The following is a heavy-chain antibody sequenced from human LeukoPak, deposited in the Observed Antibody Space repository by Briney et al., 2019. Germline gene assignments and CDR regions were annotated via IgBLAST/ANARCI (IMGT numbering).Heavy chain of an antibody. CDR3: ARDRLMNYYGSGSYYPAGGFDP. V-gene: IGHV4-4*07. CDR2: IYTSGST. Sequence: SETLSLTCAVYGGSISSYYWSWIRQPAGKGLEWIGRIYTSGSTNYNPSLKSRVTMSVDTSKNQFSLKLSSVTAADTAVYYCARDRLMNYYGSGSYYPAGGFDPWGQGTLVTVSS. CDR1: GGSISSYY. D-gene: IGHD3-10*01. J-gene: IGHJ5*02.